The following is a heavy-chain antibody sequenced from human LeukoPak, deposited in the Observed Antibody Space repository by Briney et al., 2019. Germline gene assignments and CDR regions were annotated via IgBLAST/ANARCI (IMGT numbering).Heavy chain of an antibody. CDR2: ISGSGGST. CDR1: GFTFRSYA. J-gene: IGHJ4*02. CDR3: AKVGDFWSGKFDY. Sequence: PGGSLRLSCAASGFTFRSYAMSWVRQAPGKGLEWVSVISGSGGSTYYADSVKGRFTISRDNSKNTLYLQMNSLRAEDTAVYYCAKVGDFWSGKFDYWGQGTLVTVSS. V-gene: IGHV3-23*01. D-gene: IGHD3-3*01.